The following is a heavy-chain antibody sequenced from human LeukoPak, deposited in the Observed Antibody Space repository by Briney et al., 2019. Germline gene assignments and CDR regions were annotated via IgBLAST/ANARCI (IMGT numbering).Heavy chain of an antibody. D-gene: IGHD5-18*01. J-gene: IGHJ4*02. CDR1: GGSINNHI. CDR2: ISYSGSA. V-gene: IGHV4-59*11. Sequence: SETLSLTCSVSGGSINNHIWSWIRQPPGKGLEWIGYISYSGSANYNPSLKSRVTISVDTSKNQFSLKVTSVTAAVTAVYYCARETAMVLDYWGQGTLVTVSS. CDR3: ARETAMVLDY.